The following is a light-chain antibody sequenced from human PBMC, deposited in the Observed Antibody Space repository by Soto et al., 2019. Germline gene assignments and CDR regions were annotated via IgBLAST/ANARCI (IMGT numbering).Light chain of an antibody. Sequence: QSALTQPASVSGSPGQSITISCTGTSSDIGGYYYVSWYQHHPGKAPKLLIYQVTNRPSRVSNRFSGSKSGNTASLTISGLQADDEADYYCTSYSSSDIFYVFGNGTKVTVL. CDR3: TSYSSSDIFYV. V-gene: IGLV2-14*01. J-gene: IGLJ1*01. CDR2: QVT. CDR1: SSDIGGYYY.